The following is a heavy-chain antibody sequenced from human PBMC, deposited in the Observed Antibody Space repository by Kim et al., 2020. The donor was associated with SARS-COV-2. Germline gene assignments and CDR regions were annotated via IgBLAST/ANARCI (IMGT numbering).Heavy chain of an antibody. D-gene: IGHD5-12*01. J-gene: IGHJ6*02. V-gene: IGHV5-10-1*01. Sequence: GESLKISCKGSGYSFTSYWISWVRQMPGKGLEWMGRIDPSDSYTNYSPSFQGHVTISADKSISTAYLQWSSLKASDTAMYYCASPGARGHSGYDYREYYYYYGMDVWGQGTTVTVSS. CDR3: ASPGARGHSGYDYREYYYYYGMDV. CDR2: IDPSDSYT. CDR1: GYSFTSYW.